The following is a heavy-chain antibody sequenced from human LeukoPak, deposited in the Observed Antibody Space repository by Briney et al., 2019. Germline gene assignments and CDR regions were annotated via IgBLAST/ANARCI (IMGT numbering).Heavy chain of an antibody. CDR1: GGSITTTSFF. Sequence: SETLSLTCTVSGGSITTTSFFWGWVRQPPGKGLNWIGNIFYTGAAYYNPSLKSRVTMSVDTSKNQFSLKLTSVTAADTAVYYCARGPFDYYDRTQTYMDVWGKGTTVTVSS. V-gene: IGHV4-39*01. D-gene: IGHD3-22*01. CDR3: ARGPFDYYDRTQTYMDV. CDR2: IFYTGAA. J-gene: IGHJ6*03.